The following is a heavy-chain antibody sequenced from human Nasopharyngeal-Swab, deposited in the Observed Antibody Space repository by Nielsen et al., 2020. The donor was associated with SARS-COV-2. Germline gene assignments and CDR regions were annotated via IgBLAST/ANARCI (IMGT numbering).Heavy chain of an antibody. CDR3: TREYTRSSGFDY. D-gene: IGHD6-6*01. CDR1: GFTFSSYW. CDR2: INEDGSST. J-gene: IGHJ4*02. V-gene: IGHV3-74*01. Sequence: GGSLRLSCAASGFTFSSYWMHWVRQAPGKGLVWVSRINEDGSSTSYADSLKGRFTISRDNAKNTLYLQMNSLSAEDTAVYYCTREYTRSSGFDYWGQGILVTVSS.